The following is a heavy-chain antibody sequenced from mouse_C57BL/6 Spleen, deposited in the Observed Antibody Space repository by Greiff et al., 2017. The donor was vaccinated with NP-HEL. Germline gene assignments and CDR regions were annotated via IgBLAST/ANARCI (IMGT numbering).Heavy chain of an antibody. Sequence: VKLMESGPGLVQPSQSLSITCTVSGFSLTSYGVHWVRQSPGKGLEWLGVIWRGGSTDYNAAFMSRLSITKDNSKSQVFFKMNSLQADDTAIYYGAKKYDYDEGPYAMDYWGQGTSVTVSS. J-gene: IGHJ4*01. CDR3: AKKYDYDEGPYAMDY. CDR1: GFSLTSYG. D-gene: IGHD2-4*01. V-gene: IGHV2-5*01. CDR2: IWRGGST.